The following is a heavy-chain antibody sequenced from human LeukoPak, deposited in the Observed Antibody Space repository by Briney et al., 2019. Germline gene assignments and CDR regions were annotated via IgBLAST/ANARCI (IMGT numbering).Heavy chain of an antibody. D-gene: IGHD2-2*01. CDR3: ARTSSSLNYYYYYMDV. Sequence: ASVKASCKTSGGTFSTYAITWVRQAPGQGLKWMGGIIPIFGTVNYAQKFQGRVTISADESTSTAYMELSSLRSEDTAVYYCARTSSSLNYYYYYMDVWGKGTTVTVSS. CDR1: GGTFSTYA. V-gene: IGHV1-69*01. CDR2: IIPIFGTV. J-gene: IGHJ6*03.